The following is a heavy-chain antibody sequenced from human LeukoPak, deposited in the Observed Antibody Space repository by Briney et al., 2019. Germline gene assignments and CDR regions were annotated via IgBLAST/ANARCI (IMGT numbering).Heavy chain of an antibody. CDR2: SSYSGNS. J-gene: IGHJ5*02. CDR3: AHYSA. V-gene: IGHV4-39*01. D-gene: IGHD1-26*01. Sequence: SETLSLSCTVPGGSISSTHYYWGWIRQPPGKGLEWIGSSSYSGNSYYNPSLKSRVTVSVDTTKSQFSLRLTSVTATDTAVYYCAHYSAWGQGTLVTVSS. CDR1: GGSISSTHYY.